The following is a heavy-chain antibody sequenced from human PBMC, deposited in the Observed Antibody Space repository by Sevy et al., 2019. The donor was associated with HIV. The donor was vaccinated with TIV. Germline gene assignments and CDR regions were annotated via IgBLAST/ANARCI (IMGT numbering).Heavy chain of an antibody. V-gene: IGHV5-51*01. D-gene: IGHD6-13*01. J-gene: IGHJ5*02. Sequence: GESLKISCKGSGYSFTSYWIGWVRQMPGKGLEWMGIIYPGDSDTRYSPSFQGQVTISADKSISTAYLQWSSLKASDTAMYDCARQPGSSWYLNWFDPWGQGTLVTVSS. CDR1: GYSFTSYW. CDR3: ARQPGSSWYLNWFDP. CDR2: IYPGDSDT.